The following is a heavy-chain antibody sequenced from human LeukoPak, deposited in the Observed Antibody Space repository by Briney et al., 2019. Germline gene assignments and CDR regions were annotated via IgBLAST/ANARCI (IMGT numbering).Heavy chain of an antibody. CDR1: GYNFTSYW. D-gene: IGHD1-26*01. CDR3: ARLRQEWELA. Sequence: GESLKISCKGSGYNFTSYWIAWVRQMPGKGLEWMGMIYTSDSDTRYSPSFQGQVTISADKSISTAYLQWSSLKASDTAMYYCARLRQEWELAWGQGTLVTVSS. CDR2: IYTSDSDT. J-gene: IGHJ5*02. V-gene: IGHV5-51*01.